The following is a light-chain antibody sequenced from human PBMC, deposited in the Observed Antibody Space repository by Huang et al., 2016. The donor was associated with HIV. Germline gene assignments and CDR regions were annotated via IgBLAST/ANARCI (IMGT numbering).Light chain of an antibody. CDR1: RSVSNY. CDR3: QQRSNWPRT. Sequence: EIVLTQSPATLSLSPGARATLSCRASRSVSNYLAWYQQKPGQAPRLLIYDASNRATGIPARFSGSGSGTDFTLTISSLEPEDFAVYYCQQRSNWPRTFGQGTKVEIK. J-gene: IGKJ1*01. CDR2: DAS. V-gene: IGKV3-11*01.